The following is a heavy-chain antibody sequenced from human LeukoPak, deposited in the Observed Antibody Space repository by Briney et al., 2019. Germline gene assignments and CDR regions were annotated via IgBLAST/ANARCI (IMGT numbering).Heavy chain of an antibody. J-gene: IGHJ6*03. CDR3: ARDGVLRYFDSYYYYYMDV. Sequence: ASVKVSCKASGYTFTGYYMHWVRQAPGQGLEWMGWINPNSGGTNYAQKFQGRVTMTRDTSISTAYMELSRLRSDDTAVYYCARDGVLRYFDSYYYYYMDVWGKGTTVTISS. CDR1: GYTFTGYY. D-gene: IGHD3-9*01. V-gene: IGHV1-2*02. CDR2: INPNSGGT.